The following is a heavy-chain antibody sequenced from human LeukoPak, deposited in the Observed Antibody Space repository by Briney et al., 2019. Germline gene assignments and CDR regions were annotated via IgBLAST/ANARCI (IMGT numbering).Heavy chain of an antibody. V-gene: IGHV3-23*01. J-gene: IGHJ4*02. CDR3: AKDSGSSGWSGGFGY. CDR1: TNTFSSYA. CDR2: RSDSGSTA. Sequence: GGSLRLFCAASTNTFSSYAMNWVRQAPGKGLEWVSVRSDSGSTAYYADSVKGRFTISRDNSKNTVYLHMNSLRAEDTAIYYCAKDSGSSGWSGGFGYWGQGTLVTVSS. D-gene: IGHD6-19*01.